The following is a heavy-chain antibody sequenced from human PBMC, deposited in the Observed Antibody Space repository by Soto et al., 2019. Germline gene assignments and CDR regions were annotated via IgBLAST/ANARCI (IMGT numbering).Heavy chain of an antibody. CDR2: IKQDGSEK. V-gene: IGHV3-7*01. Sequence: GGSLRLSCAASGFTFSSYWMSWVRQAPGKGLEWVANIKQDGSEKYYVDSVKGRFTISRDNAKNSLYLQMNSLRAEDTAVYYCARAKDGAARRDWYFDLWGRGTLVTVSS. D-gene: IGHD6-6*01. J-gene: IGHJ2*01. CDR3: ARAKDGAARRDWYFDL. CDR1: GFTFSSYW.